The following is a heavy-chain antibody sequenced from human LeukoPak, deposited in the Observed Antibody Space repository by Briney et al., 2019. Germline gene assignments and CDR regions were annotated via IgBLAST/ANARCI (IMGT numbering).Heavy chain of an antibody. CDR2: INHSGST. D-gene: IGHD1-26*01. Sequence: SETLSLTCAVYGGSFSAHYWNWIRQPPGKGLEWIGEINHSGSTNYNPSLKSRVTISVDMSKNQFSLKLSSVTAADTAVYYCARVTVGALDYWGQGTLVTVSS. CDR3: ARVTVGALDY. V-gene: IGHV4-34*01. J-gene: IGHJ4*02. CDR1: GGSFSAHY.